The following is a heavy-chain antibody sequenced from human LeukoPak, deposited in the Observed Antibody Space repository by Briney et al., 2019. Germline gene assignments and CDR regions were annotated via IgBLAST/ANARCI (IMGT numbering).Heavy chain of an antibody. J-gene: IGHJ6*02. CDR2: IYSGGST. CDR1: GFTVNIAW. Sequence: GGSLRLSCAASGFTVNIAWMSWVRQAPGKGLEWVALIYSGGSTYYADFVKGRFTISRDNSKNTLYLQMSSLRAEDTAVYYCAGFSHKGVWGQGTTVTVSS. V-gene: IGHV3-66*01. CDR3: AGFSHKGV.